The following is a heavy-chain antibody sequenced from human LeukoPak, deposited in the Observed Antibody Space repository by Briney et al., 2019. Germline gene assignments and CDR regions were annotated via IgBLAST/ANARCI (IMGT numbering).Heavy chain of an antibody. D-gene: IGHD3-16*01. Sequence: SETLSLTCTVSGGSISSSSYYWGWIRQPPGKGLEWIGSIYYSGSTYYNPSLKSRVTISVDTSKNQFSLKLSSVTAADTAVYYCARDFLQGTRGNTGGSFDYWGQGILVTVSS. CDR3: ARDFLQGTRGNTGGSFDY. CDR1: GGSISSSSYY. V-gene: IGHV4-39*02. CDR2: IYYSGST. J-gene: IGHJ4*02.